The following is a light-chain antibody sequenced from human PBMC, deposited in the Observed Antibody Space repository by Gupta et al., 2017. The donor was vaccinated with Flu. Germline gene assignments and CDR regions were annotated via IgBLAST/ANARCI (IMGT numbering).Light chain of an antibody. Sequence: ASEGIGTYLNWYQQRPGKAPKLLIYAASTLHSGVPSRFSGTRSGTDFTLSIGGLQPEDFGTYYCQQSYITPRTFGPGTTVEVK. CDR2: AAS. CDR3: QQSYITPRT. J-gene: IGKJ1*01. V-gene: IGKV1-39*01. CDR1: EGIGTY.